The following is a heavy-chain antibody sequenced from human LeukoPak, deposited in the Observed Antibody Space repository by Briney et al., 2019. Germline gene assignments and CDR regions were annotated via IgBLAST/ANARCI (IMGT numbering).Heavy chain of an antibody. CDR1: GYTFTSYY. J-gene: IGHJ5*02. CDR3: ARDRSIAARPRAHNWFDP. Sequence: ASVKVSCKASGYTFTSYYVHWVRQAPGQGLEWMGIINPSGGSTSYTQKFQGRVTMTRDTSTSTVYMELSSLRSEDTAVYYCARDRSIAARPRAHNWFDPWGQGTLVTVSS. CDR2: INPSGGST. V-gene: IGHV1-46*01. D-gene: IGHD6-6*01.